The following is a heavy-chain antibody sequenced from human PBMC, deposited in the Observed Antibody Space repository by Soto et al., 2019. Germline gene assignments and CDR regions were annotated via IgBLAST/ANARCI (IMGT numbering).Heavy chain of an antibody. J-gene: IGHJ4*02. CDR1: GGTFSNYA. CDR3: ASVHLYDTSAYFFPYFDY. CDR2: IIPILGTA. D-gene: IGHD3-22*01. Sequence: QVQLVQSGAEVKKPGSSVKVSCKASGGTFSNYAINWVRQAHGQGLEWMGGIIPILGTANYAQKFRGRVTITADKSTSTASMELSSLRSADTAVFYCASVHLYDTSAYFFPYFDYWGQGTLVTVSS. V-gene: IGHV1-69*06.